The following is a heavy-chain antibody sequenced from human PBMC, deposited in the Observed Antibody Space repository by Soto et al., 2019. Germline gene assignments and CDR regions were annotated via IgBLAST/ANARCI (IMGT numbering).Heavy chain of an antibody. V-gene: IGHV3-30*18. CDR1: GFTFSSYG. D-gene: IGHD6-19*01. Sequence: QVQLVESGGGVVQPGRSLRLSCAASGFTFSSYGMHWVRQAPGKGLEWVAVISYDGSNKYYADSVKGRVTISRDNSKNALYLQMNSLRAEDTAVYYCAKAFNSHSSGWRYYYYGMDVRGQGTTVTVSS. CDR3: AKAFNSHSSGWRYYYYGMDV. J-gene: IGHJ6*02. CDR2: ISYDGSNK.